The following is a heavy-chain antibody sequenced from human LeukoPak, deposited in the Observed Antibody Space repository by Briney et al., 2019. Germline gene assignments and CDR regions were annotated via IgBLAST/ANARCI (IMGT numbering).Heavy chain of an antibody. CDR2: VIPILGLA. CDR3: ASLFYDILTETPTGPAFDI. Sequence: ASVKVSCKASGGTFSSYAISWVRQAPGQGLEWMGRVIPILGLANYAQKFQGRVTITADKSTSTAYMELSSLRSEDTAVYYCASLFYDILTETPTGPAFDIWGQGTMVTVSS. J-gene: IGHJ3*02. V-gene: IGHV1-69*04. CDR1: GGTFSSYA. D-gene: IGHD3-9*01.